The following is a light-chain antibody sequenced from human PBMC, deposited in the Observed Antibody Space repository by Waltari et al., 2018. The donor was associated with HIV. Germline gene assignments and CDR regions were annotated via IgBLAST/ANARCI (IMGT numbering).Light chain of an antibody. CDR3: SSYTSSNTWV. Sequence: QSALTQPPSVSGSPGPSVTISCTGTRSDVGYYNRVSWYQQPPGPAPKLMIFEVSNRPEGVPDRFSVSKSDNTACLTISWLQAEDEAEYYGSSYTSSNTWVFGGGTKLTVL. V-gene: IGLV2-18*02. CDR1: RSDVGYYNR. CDR2: EVS. J-gene: IGLJ3*02.